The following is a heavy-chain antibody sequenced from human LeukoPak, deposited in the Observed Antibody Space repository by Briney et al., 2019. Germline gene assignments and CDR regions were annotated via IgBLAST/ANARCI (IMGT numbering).Heavy chain of an antibody. CDR2: IGSSGSTI. CDR3: ARTRWARLGGDC. CDR1: GFTFSSYE. D-gene: IGHD1-1*01. Sequence: GGSLRLSCAASGFTFSSYEMNWVRQAPGKGLEWVSYIGSSGSTIHYADSVKGRFTISRDNAKNSLYLQMNSLRPEDTAVYYCARTRWARLGGDCWGQGALVTVSS. J-gene: IGHJ4*02. V-gene: IGHV3-48*03.